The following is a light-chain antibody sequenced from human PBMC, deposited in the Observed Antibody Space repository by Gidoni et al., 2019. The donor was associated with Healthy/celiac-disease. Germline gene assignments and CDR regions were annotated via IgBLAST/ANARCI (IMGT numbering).Light chain of an antibody. CDR3: QQRSNWPPSLT. CDR1: QSVSSY. J-gene: IGKJ4*01. Sequence: EIVLPQSPATLSLSPGERATLSCRASQSVSSYLAWYQQKPGQAPRLLIYAASNRATGIPARFSGSGSGTDFTLTISSLEPEDFAVYYCQQRSNWPPSLTFGGGAKVEIK. V-gene: IGKV3-11*01. CDR2: AAS.